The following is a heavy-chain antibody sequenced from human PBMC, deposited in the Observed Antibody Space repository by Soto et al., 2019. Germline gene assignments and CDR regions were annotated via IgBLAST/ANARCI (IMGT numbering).Heavy chain of an antibody. V-gene: IGHV1-69*01. CDR2: IIPIYGTP. Sequence: QVQLVPSGAEVKMPGSSVKVSCRASGGAFNHYVITWVRQAPGQGLECMGGIIPIYGTPNYAQKFRGRVTITADASTSTVYIEVKSLRSEDTAVYYCARARVHSNYESCMDVWGQGTTVSVSS. CDR1: GGAFNHYV. D-gene: IGHD4-4*01. CDR3: ARARVHSNYESCMDV. J-gene: IGHJ6*02.